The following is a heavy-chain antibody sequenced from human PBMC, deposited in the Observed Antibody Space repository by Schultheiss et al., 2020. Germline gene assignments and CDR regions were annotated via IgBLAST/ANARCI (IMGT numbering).Heavy chain of an antibody. Sequence: GGSRRLSCAASGFTFSTHAMSWVRQAPGKGLEWVAVLTGSGVSTYYADSVKGRFTISRDNSKNTLYLQMNSLRAEDTATYYCAKSGGSYHVDDWGQGTLVTVSS. CDR2: LTGSGVST. V-gene: IGHV3-23*01. CDR1: GFTFSTHA. J-gene: IGHJ4*02. CDR3: AKSGGSYHVDD. D-gene: IGHD1-26*01.